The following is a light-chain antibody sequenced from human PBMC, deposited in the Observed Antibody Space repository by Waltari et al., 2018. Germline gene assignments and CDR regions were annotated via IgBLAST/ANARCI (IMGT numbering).Light chain of an antibody. V-gene: IGLV1-51*01. CDR1: SSNIGSNY. CDR3: ATWDTSLGDLWV. J-gene: IGLJ3*02. Sequence: QSVLTQPPSVSAAPGQTVTISCSGSSSNIGSNYVSWYQHLPRTAPKVLIYNNKARPSGIPDRFSGSTSGTAATLVITGLQTGDEADYYCATWDTSLGDLWVFGGGTRLTVL. CDR2: NNK.